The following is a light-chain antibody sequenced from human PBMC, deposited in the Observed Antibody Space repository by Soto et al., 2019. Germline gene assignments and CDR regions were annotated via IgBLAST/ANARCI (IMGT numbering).Light chain of an antibody. Sequence: DIALTQSPGTLPSSPGRRPPLPCRASPSVPNYVAWSKQKPGQAPRLLIYGASNRATGIQDRFSGSGSGTDFTLTISRLEPEEFAVDYCQQYGSSGTFGQGTKVDIK. J-gene: IGKJ1*01. CDR1: PSVPNY. CDR3: QQYGSSGT. CDR2: GAS. V-gene: IGKV3-20*01.